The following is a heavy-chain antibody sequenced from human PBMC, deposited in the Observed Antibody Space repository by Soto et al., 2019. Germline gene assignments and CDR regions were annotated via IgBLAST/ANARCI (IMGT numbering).Heavy chain of an antibody. J-gene: IGHJ4*02. CDR3: TKSADSAGWGVDF. V-gene: IGHV3-48*02. CDR1: GFMFDSYA. CDR2: ISPGGDRI. D-gene: IGHD6-19*01. Sequence: ELQLVESGGGLVQPGGSLRLSCVASGFMFDSYAMNWVRQAPGKGLEWVSYISPGGDRIYYAEYLKGRITISRDNARHSLSLQMNILSDEDTAVYDCTKSADSAGWGVDFWGPGTLVTVSS.